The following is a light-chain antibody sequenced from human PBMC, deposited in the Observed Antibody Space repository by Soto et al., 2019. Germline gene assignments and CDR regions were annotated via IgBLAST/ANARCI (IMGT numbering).Light chain of an antibody. Sequence: QSVLTQPPSVSAAPGQKVTISCSGSNSNVGSNTVNWYQQLPGTAPKLLIYSNNVRPSGVPDRFSGSISGTSASLAISGLQSEDEADYYCAAWDDSLDGRVVFGGGTKVTVL. J-gene: IGLJ2*01. CDR3: AAWDDSLDGRVV. CDR2: SNN. CDR1: NSNVGSNT. V-gene: IGLV1-44*01.